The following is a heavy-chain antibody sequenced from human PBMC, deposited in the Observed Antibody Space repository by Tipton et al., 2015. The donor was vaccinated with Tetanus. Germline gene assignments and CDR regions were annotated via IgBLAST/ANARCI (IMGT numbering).Heavy chain of an antibody. D-gene: IGHD6-19*01. J-gene: IGHJ4*02. CDR2: ISSSGNTI. V-gene: IGHV3-11*04. CDR1: GGSFSGYY. Sequence: LSLICAVYGGSFSGYYWNWIRQAPGKGLEWVSYISSSGNTIYYADSVKGRFTISRDNAKNSLFLQMNSLRAEDTAIYYCVSGSSLDYWGQGTLVTVS. CDR3: VSGSSLDY.